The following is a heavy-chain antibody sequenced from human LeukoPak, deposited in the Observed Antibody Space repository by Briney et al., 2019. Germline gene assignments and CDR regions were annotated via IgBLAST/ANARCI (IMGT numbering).Heavy chain of an antibody. CDR1: GGTFSSYT. Sequence: GASVKVSCKASGGTFSSYTINWVRQAPGQGLEWMGRIIPFLNISNCARNFQDRVTITADKSTGTAYMELSGLKSQDTAVYFCARGNGDGAVSEYCQHWGQGTLVTVSS. CDR2: IIPFLNIS. J-gene: IGHJ1*01. CDR3: ARGNGDGAVSEYCQH. D-gene: IGHD5-24*01. V-gene: IGHV1-69*02.